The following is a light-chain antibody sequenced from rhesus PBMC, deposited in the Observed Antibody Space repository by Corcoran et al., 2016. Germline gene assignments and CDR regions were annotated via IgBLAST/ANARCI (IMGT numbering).Light chain of an antibody. CDR1: SNNVGNQG. Sequence: QAGLTQPPSVSKGLRQTATLTCTGNSNNVGNQGAAWLQQHQGHPPKLLSYRNNNRPSGISARFSASRSGNTASLTITGLQPEDEADYYCSAWDSSLSARLFGGGLRLTVL. J-gene: IGLJ2*01. CDR2: RNN. CDR3: SAWDSSLSARL. V-gene: IGLV10-114*01.